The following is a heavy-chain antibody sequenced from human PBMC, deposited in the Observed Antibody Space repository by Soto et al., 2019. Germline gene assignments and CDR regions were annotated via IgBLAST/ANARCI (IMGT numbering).Heavy chain of an antibody. CDR1: GGSISSSNC. J-gene: IGHJ6*02. V-gene: IGHV4-4*02. D-gene: IGHD1-26*01. CDR2: IYHSGST. CDR3: ARVNGSYYYGMDV. Sequence: QVQLQESGPGLVKPSGTLSLTCAVSGGSISSSNCWSGVRQPPGKGMAWIGEIYHSGSTNYNPSPKSRVTISVHKSKSQCSLKLSSVTAADTAVYYCARVNGSYYYGMDVWGQGITVTVSS.